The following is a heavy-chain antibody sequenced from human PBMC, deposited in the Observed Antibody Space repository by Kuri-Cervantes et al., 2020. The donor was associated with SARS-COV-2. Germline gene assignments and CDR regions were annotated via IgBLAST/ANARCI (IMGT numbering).Heavy chain of an antibody. CDR2: ISSDGSIR. D-gene: IGHD3-10*01. CDR3: ARAGSGNYYIPFYYFGLDV. V-gene: IGHV3-30*03. Sequence: GESLKISCEASGFAFSGSAMHWVRQAPGKGLEWVALISSDGSIRHYGDSVKGRFIISSEDSKNTLYLQMNSLRVEDTAVYYCARAGSGNYYIPFYYFGLDVWAQGITVTVSS. CDR1: GFAFSGSA. J-gene: IGHJ6*02.